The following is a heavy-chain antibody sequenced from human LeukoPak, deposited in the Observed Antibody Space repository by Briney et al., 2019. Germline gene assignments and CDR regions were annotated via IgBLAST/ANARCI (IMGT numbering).Heavy chain of an antibody. CDR1: GGSISSGSYY. V-gene: IGHV4-61*02. Sequence: SQTLSLTCTVSGGSISSGSYYWSWVRQPAGKGLEWIGRIYTSGSTNYNPSLKSRVTISVDTSKNQFSLKLSSVTAADTAVYYCASSRDGYNPYDYWGQGTLVTVSS. J-gene: IGHJ4*02. D-gene: IGHD5-24*01. CDR2: IYTSGST. CDR3: ASSRDGYNPYDY.